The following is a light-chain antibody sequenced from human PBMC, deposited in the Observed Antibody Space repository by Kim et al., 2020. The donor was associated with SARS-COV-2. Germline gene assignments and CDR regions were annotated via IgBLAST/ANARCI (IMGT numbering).Light chain of an antibody. CDR3: QQRYNWPLT. J-gene: IGKJ4*01. CDR2: DTF. V-gene: IGKV3-11*01. Sequence: EIVLTQSPATLSLSPGESATLSCRASQSVGNFLAWYQQKPGQSPRLVIYDTFNRATAIPARFRGSGSGTDFALTISSLEPEDFAVYYCQQRYNWPLTFGGGTKVRS. CDR1: QSVGNF.